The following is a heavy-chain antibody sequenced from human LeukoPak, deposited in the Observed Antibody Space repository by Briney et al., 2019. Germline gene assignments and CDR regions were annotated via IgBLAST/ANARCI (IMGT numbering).Heavy chain of an antibody. D-gene: IGHD6-19*01. J-gene: IGHJ4*02. Sequence: GGSLRLSCTASGFTFSSYWMHWVRQAPGKGLVWVSHIGGDGTTTGYTDSVKGRFTISRDNAKNTLYLQMNSLRVEDTAVYYCASSIVVPGHYWGQGTLVTVSS. V-gene: IGHV3-74*01. CDR2: IGGDGTTT. CDR1: GFTFSSYW. CDR3: ASSIVVPGHY.